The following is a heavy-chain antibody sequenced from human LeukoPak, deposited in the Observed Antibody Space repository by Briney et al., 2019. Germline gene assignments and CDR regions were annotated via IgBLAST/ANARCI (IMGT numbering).Heavy chain of an antibody. CDR3: AKGSAEVELAIDN. J-gene: IGHJ4*02. CDR1: GFTFSDYY. Sequence: GGSLRLSCAASGFTFSDYYMSWIRQAPGKGLEWVSYISSSGSSIYYADSVKGRFTISRDNAKNSLYLQMNSVRDEDTAWYYCAKGSAEVELAIDNWGQGTLVTVSS. V-gene: IGHV3-11*01. CDR2: ISSSGSSI. D-gene: IGHD6-13*01.